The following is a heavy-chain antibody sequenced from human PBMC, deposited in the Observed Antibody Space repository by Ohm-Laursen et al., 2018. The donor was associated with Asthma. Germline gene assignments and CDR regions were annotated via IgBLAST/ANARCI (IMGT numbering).Heavy chain of an antibody. J-gene: IGHJ4*02. CDR2: ISSSGSII. CDR1: GFTFSDYF. Sequence: SLRLSCAASGFTFSDYFMSWIRQAPGKGLEWVSYISSSGSIIYYTDSVKGRFTIFRDNAKNSLYLQMNSLRAEDTAVYYCARDLYGDYYFDYWGQGTLVTVSS. D-gene: IGHD4-17*01. CDR3: ARDLYGDYYFDY. V-gene: IGHV3-11*01.